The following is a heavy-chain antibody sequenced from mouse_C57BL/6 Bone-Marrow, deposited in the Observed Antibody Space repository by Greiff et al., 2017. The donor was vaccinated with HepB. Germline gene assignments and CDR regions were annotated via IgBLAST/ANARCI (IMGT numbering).Heavy chain of an antibody. Sequence: EVKLVESGGGLVQPGGSLSLSCAASGFTFTDYYMSWVRQPPGKALEWLGFIRNKANGYTTESSASVKGRFTISRENSKSLLYLQMNALRAEDSATDYCARYILYFDFWGTGTTVTVSS. J-gene: IGHJ1*03. V-gene: IGHV7-3*01. CDR2: IRNKANGYTT. CDR1: GFTFTDYY. CDR3: ARYILYFDF.